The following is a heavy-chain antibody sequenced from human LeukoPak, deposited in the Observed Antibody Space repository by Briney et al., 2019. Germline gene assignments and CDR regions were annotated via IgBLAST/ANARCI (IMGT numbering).Heavy chain of an antibody. D-gene: IGHD2-15*01. CDR2: ITTSDGNT. V-gene: IGHV3-23*01. Sequence: GGSLRLSCAASGFTFSSYTMSWVRQAPGKGLEWVSTITTSDGNTYYADSVKGRFTVSRDNSKNTLYLQMNSLRAEDTAVYYCAKVGVVVAAYYWGQGTLVTVSS. CDR1: GFTFSSYT. CDR3: AKVGVVVAAYY. J-gene: IGHJ4*02.